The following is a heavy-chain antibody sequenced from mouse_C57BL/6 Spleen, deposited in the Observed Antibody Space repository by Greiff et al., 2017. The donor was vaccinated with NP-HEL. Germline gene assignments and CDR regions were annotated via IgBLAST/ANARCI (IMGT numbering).Heavy chain of an antibody. CDR3: ARTSNYDWFAY. Sequence: VQLQQPGAELVRPGTSVKLSCKASGYTFTSYWMHWVKQRPGQGLEWIGVIDPSDSYTNYNQKFKGKATLTVDTSSSTAYMQLSSLTSEDSAVYYCARTSNYDWFAYWGQGTLVTVSA. CDR2: IDPSDSYT. J-gene: IGHJ3*01. D-gene: IGHD2-5*01. V-gene: IGHV1-59*01. CDR1: GYTFTSYW.